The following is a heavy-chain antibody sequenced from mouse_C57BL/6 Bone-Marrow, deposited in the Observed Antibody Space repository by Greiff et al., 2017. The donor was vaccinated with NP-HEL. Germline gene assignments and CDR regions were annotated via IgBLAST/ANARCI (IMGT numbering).Heavy chain of an antibody. D-gene: IGHD1-1*01. V-gene: IGHV1-81*01. CDR3: ARERGFTTVVEGAFAY. CDR2: IYPRSGNT. J-gene: IGHJ3*01. CDR1: GYTFTSYG. Sequence: QVQLQQSGAELARPGASVKLSCKASGYTFTSYGISWVKQRTGQGLEWIGEIYPRSGNTYYNEKFKGKATLTADKSSSTAYMELRSLTSEDSAVYFCARERGFTTVVEGAFAYWGQGTLVTVSA.